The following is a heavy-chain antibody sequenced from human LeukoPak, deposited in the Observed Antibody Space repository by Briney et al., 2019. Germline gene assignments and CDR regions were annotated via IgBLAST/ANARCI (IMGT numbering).Heavy chain of an antibody. D-gene: IGHD6-13*01. Sequence: QPGGSLRLSCAASGFTFSSYGMHWVRQAPGKGLEWVAVIWYDGSNKYYADSVKGRFTISRDNSKNTLYLQMNSLRAEDTAVYYCARAPSDLRYSSSWYHNYYYYGMDVWGQGTTVTVSS. J-gene: IGHJ6*02. CDR3: ARAPSDLRYSSSWYHNYYYYGMDV. CDR1: GFTFSSYG. CDR2: IWYDGSNK. V-gene: IGHV3-33*01.